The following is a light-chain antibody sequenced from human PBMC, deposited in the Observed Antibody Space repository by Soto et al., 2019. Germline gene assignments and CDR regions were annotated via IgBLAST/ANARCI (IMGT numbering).Light chain of an antibody. CDR3: QQYNSYSSWT. CDR2: GAS. J-gene: IGKJ1*01. V-gene: IGKV1-5*01. Sequence: DLQMTQYPSSLSASVGASVTITCRASQSIDRYLNWYQQKPGTAPKLLISGASSLRSGVPSRFSGSGSGTEFTLTTSSLQPEDFATYYGQQYNSYSSWTFGQGTKVDIK. CDR1: QSIDRY.